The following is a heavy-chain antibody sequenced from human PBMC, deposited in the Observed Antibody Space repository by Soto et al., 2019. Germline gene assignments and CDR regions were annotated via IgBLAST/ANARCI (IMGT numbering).Heavy chain of an antibody. CDR2: ITSSGRTR. D-gene: IGHD3-10*01. V-gene: IGHV3-48*03. CDR1: GFTFSSYE. Sequence: EAQLVESGGGLVQPGGSLRLSCAASGFTFSSYEMHWVRQAPGKGLEWISYITSSGRTRHYADSVKGRFTVSRDNAKHSVYQQMNSLRVEDTAVYYCARDRGSYGLDVWGQGTTVTVSS. J-gene: IGHJ6*02. CDR3: ARDRGSYGLDV.